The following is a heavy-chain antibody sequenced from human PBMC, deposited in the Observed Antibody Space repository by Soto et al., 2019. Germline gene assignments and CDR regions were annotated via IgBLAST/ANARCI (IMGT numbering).Heavy chain of an antibody. CDR2: MNPNSGNT. CDR3: ARVYYDFWSGYVRTFDY. Sequence: ASVKVSCKASGYTFTSYDINWVRQATGQGLEWMGRMNPNSGNTGYAQKFQGRVTMTRNTSISTAYMELSSLRSEDTAVYYCARVYYDFWSGYVRTFDYWGQGTLVTVSS. V-gene: IGHV1-8*01. J-gene: IGHJ4*02. D-gene: IGHD3-3*01. CDR1: GYTFTSYD.